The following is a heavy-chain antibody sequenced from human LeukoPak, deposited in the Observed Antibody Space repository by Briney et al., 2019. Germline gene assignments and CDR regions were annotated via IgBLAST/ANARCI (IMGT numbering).Heavy chain of an antibody. CDR2: IYYSGST. V-gene: IGHV4-39*01. CDR3: ARLDAEYCSGGSCRYYYGMDV. D-gene: IGHD2-15*01. J-gene: IGHJ6*02. Sequence: PSETLSLTCTVSGGSISSSSYYWGWIRQPPGKGLEWIGSIYYSGSTYYNPSLKSRVTISVDTSKNQFSLKLSSVTAADTAVYYRARLDAEYCSGGSCRYYYGMDVWGQGTTVTVSS. CDR1: GGSISSSSYY.